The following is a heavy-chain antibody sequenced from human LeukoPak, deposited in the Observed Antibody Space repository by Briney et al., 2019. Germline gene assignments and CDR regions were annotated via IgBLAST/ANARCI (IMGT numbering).Heavy chain of an antibody. V-gene: IGHV4-4*09. CDR1: GGSIGNYF. CDR2: IYHGGRT. D-gene: IGHD7-27*01. J-gene: IGHJ4*02. CDR3: ARLDWGFDH. Sequence: PSETLSLTCTVSGGSIGNYFWSWIRQPPGKGLEWIGYIYHGGRTNYNPSLNSRVTISVDTSKNHFSLNVTSMKAADTAMYFCARLDWGFDHWGRGTLVTVSS.